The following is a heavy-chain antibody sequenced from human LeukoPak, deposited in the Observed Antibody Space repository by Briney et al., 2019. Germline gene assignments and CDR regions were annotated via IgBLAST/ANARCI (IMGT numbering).Heavy chain of an antibody. CDR2: IIPNILAT. V-gene: IGHV1-2*06. CDR3: ARATKNYGSPQFGY. Sequence: RIIPNILATNYAHNFPASVTMTREKSNTTAYMEMSRLRSDDTAVYYCARATKNYGSPQFGYWGQGTLVTVSS. J-gene: IGHJ4*02. D-gene: IGHD1-7*01.